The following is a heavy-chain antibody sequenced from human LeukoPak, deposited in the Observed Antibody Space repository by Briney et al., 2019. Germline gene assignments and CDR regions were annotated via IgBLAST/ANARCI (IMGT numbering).Heavy chain of an antibody. Sequence: GGSLRLSCTASGFSFSGHWMHWARQLPGKGLVWVSRISPTGSTTSYADSVKGRFTVSRDNAKNTLYLQVNNLRAEDTAVYYCARAMGSTVTTFPDYWGQGTLVTVSS. D-gene: IGHD4-17*01. CDR2: ISPTGSTT. CDR1: GFSFSGHW. V-gene: IGHV3-74*01. J-gene: IGHJ4*02. CDR3: ARAMGSTVTTFPDY.